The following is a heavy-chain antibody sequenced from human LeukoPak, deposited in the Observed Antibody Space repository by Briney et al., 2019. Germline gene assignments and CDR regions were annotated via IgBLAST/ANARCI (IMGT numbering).Heavy chain of an antibody. Sequence: PSETLSLTCTVSGGSISSSSYYWSWVRQSPRKGLEWIGEINHSGYTNYNPSLKSRVTMSIDTSKNQFSLMLTSVTAADTAVYYCTRAVAGHPDWGQGTLVTVSS. J-gene: IGHJ4*02. CDR1: GGSISSSSYY. V-gene: IGHV4-39*07. CDR2: INHSGYT. D-gene: IGHD6-19*01. CDR3: TRAVAGHPD.